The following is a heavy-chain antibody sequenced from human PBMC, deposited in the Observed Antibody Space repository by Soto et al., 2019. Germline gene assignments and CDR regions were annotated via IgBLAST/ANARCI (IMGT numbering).Heavy chain of an antibody. J-gene: IGHJ4*02. CDR2: IYYSGST. Sequence: LSLTCTVSGGSISSYYWSWIRQPPGKGLEWIGYIYYSGSTNYNPSLKSRVTISVDTSKNQFSLKLSSVTAADTAVYYCARGRNWNDVLDYWGQGTLVTVSS. CDR1: GGSISSYY. CDR3: ARGRNWNDVLDY. V-gene: IGHV4-59*01. D-gene: IGHD1-1*01.